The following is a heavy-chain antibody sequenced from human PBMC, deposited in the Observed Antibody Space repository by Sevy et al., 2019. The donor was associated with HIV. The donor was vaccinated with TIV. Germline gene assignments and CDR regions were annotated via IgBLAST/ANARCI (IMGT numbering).Heavy chain of an antibody. CDR1: GFTFSSYG. J-gene: IGHJ6*02. D-gene: IGHD4-17*01. Sequence: GGSLRLSCAASGFTFSSYGMHWVRQAPGKGLEWVAVISYDGSNKYYAHSVKGRFTISRDNSKNTLYLQMNSLRAEDTAVYYCAKAADNYGGYYYYGMDVWGQGTTVTVSS. CDR3: AKAADNYGGYYYYGMDV. V-gene: IGHV3-30*18. CDR2: ISYDGSNK.